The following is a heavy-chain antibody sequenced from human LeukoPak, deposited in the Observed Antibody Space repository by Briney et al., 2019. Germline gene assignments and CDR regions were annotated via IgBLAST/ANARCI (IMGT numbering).Heavy chain of an antibody. V-gene: IGHV4-59*01. CDR1: GGSISSYY. J-gene: IGHJ4*02. Sequence: SGTLSLTCTVSGGSISSYYWSWVRQPPGKGLEGMGYIYYSGSTNYNPSLTSRVTISVDTSKNQFSLKLSSVTAADTAVYYCARAGYGSGSYLIHYFDYWGQGTLVTVSS. CDR3: ARAGYGSGSYLIHYFDY. D-gene: IGHD3-10*01. CDR2: IYYSGST.